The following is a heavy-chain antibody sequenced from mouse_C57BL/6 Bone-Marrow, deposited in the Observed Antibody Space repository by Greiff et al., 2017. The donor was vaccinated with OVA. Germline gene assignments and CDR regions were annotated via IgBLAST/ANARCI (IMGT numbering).Heavy chain of an antibody. CDR2: IDPNSGGT. CDR1: GYTFTSYW. Sequence: QVQLQQPGAELVKPGASVKLSCKASGYTFTSYWMHWVKQRPGRGLEWIGRIDPNSGGTKYNEKFKSKATLTVDKPSSTAYMQLSSLTSEDSAVYYCAREEDSDDYDVGLFAYWGQGTLVTVSA. V-gene: IGHV1-72*01. D-gene: IGHD2-4*01. CDR3: AREEDSDDYDVGLFAY. J-gene: IGHJ3*01.